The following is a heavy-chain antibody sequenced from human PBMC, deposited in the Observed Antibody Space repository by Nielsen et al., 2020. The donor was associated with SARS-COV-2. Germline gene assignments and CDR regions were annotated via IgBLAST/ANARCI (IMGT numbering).Heavy chain of an antibody. V-gene: IGHV3-9*01. CDR3: GAYYYDSSGYFNDY. Sequence: SLKISCAASGFTFDDYAMHWVRQAPGKGLEWVSGISWNSGRIGYADSVKGRFTISRDNAKNSLYLQMNSLRAEDTALYYCGAYYYDSSGYFNDYWGQGTLVTVSS. J-gene: IGHJ4*02. CDR2: ISWNSGRI. D-gene: IGHD3-22*01. CDR1: GFTFDDYA.